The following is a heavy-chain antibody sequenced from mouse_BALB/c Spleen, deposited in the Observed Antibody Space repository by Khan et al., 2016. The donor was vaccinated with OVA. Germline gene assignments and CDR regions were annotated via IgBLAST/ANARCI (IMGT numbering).Heavy chain of an antibody. CDR2: IDPENGNT. CDR1: GFNIKDYY. Sequence: EVQLKQSGAELVRPGALVKLSCTASGFNIKDYYMHWVKQRPEQGLVWIGRIDPENGNTIYDPKFQGKASITSDTSSNTAYLQLSSLTSEDTAVYYCARDGYSPWFAYWGQGTLVTVSA. V-gene: IGHV14-1*02. D-gene: IGHD2-3*01. J-gene: IGHJ3*01. CDR3: ARDGYSPWFAY.